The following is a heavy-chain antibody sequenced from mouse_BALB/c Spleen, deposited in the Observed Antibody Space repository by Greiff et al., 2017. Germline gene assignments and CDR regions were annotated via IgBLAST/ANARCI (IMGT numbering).Heavy chain of an antibody. CDR1: GFSLTSYG. CDR3: ARWLLLDAMDY. J-gene: IGHJ4*01. CDR2: IWAGGST. Sequence: VQLVESGPGLVAPSQSLSITCTVSGFSLTSYGVHWVRQPPGKGLEWLGVIWAGGSTNYNSALMSRLSISKDNSKSQVFLKMNSLQTDDTAMYYCARWLLLDAMDYWGQGTSVTVSS. D-gene: IGHD2-3*01. V-gene: IGHV2-9*02.